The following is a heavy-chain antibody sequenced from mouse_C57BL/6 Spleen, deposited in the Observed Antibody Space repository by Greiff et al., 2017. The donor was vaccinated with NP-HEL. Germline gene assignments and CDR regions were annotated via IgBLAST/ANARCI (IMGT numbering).Heavy chain of an antibody. D-gene: IGHD2-1*01. CDR1: GFTFSSYG. J-gene: IGHJ4*01. V-gene: IGHV5-6*02. Sequence: DVKLVESGGDLVKPGGSLKLSCAASGFTFSSYGMSWVRQTPDKRLEWVATISSGGSYTYYPDSVKGRFTISRDNAKNTLYLQMSSLKSEDTAMYYCARRNYGNSYYAMDYWGQGTSVTVSS. CDR3: ARRNYGNSYYAMDY. CDR2: ISSGGSYT.